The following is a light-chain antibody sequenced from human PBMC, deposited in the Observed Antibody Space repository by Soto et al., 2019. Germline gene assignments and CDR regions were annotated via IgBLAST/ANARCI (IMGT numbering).Light chain of an antibody. CDR2: GAS. CDR1: QSVSSN. J-gene: IGKJ1*01. Sequence: EIVMTQSPATLSVSPGERATLSCRASQSVSSNLAWYQQKPGQAPRLLIYGASTRATGIPARFSGSGSGTEFTLTISSLPSEDFAVYYCQQFNNWPPWTFGQGTKLELK. CDR3: QQFNNWPPWT. V-gene: IGKV3-15*01.